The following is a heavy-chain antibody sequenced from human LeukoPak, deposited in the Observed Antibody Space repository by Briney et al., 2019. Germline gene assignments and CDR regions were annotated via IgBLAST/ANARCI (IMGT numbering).Heavy chain of an antibody. CDR3: ARVKDYYYYYMDV. CDR1: GFAFGSEA. Sequence: GSLRLSCTVSGFAFGSEAMSWVRQSPARGLEWVASISPGGGTTYYADSVKGRFTISRDNSKNTLYFQMNSLRAEDTAVYYCARVKDYYYYYMDVWGKGTTVTVSS. J-gene: IGHJ6*03. V-gene: IGHV3-23*01. CDR2: ISPGGGTT. D-gene: IGHD2-15*01.